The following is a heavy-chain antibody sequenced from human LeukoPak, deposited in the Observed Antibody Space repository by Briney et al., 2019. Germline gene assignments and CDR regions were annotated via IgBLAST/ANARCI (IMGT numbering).Heavy chain of an antibody. V-gene: IGHV1-2*02. CDR2: INPESAGT. D-gene: IGHD6-13*01. CDR1: GYTFTGYY. J-gene: IGHJ4*02. CDR3: ARVLSDVAAAGLLDY. Sequence: ASVKVSCKASGYTFTGYYMHWVRQAPGQGLEWMGWINPESAGTNFAQKFQGRVTLTRDTSINTAYMELSRLRSDDTAVYYCARVLSDVAAAGLLDYWGQGTLVTVSS.